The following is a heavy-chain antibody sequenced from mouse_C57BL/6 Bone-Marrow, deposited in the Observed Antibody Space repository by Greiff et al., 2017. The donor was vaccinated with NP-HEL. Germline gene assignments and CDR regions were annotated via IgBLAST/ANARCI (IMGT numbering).Heavy chain of an antibody. Sequence: EVMLVESGGGLVQSGRSLRLSCATSGFTFSDFYMEWVRQAPGKGLEWIAASRNKANDYTTEYSASVKGRFIVSRDTSQSILYLQMNALRAEDTAIYYCARDAPPTVVGGAMDYWGQGTSVTVSS. D-gene: IGHD1-1*01. CDR3: ARDAPPTVVGGAMDY. CDR1: GFTFSDFY. J-gene: IGHJ4*01. V-gene: IGHV7-1*01. CDR2: SRNKANDYTT.